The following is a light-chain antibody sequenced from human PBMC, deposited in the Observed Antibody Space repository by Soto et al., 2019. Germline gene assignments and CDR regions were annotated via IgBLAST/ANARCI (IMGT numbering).Light chain of an antibody. V-gene: IGKV1-39*01. CDR1: QTISSY. CDR2: AAS. J-gene: IGKJ2*01. CDR3: QQSHSIPYT. Sequence: DIQMTQSPSSLSASVGDRVTITCRASQTISSYLNWYQQKPGKAPKLLTYAASSLKSGVPSRFSGSGSGTSFTLTISNLQPEDFATYYCQQSHSIPYTFGQGTKLEIK.